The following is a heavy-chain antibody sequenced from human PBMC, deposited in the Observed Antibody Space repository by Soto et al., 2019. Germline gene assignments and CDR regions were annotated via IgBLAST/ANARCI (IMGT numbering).Heavy chain of an antibody. CDR3: TTAQAVADSGTTYWYFDL. V-gene: IGHV3-15*01. D-gene: IGHD6-19*01. CDR1: GFTFSNAW. J-gene: IGHJ2*01. Sequence: GGSLRLSCAASGFTFSNAWMSWVRQAPGEGLEWVGRIKSKTDGGTTDYAAPVKGRFTISRDDSKNTLYLQMNSLKTEDTAVYYCTTAQAVADSGTTYWYFDLWGRGTLVTVSS. CDR2: IKSKTDGGTT.